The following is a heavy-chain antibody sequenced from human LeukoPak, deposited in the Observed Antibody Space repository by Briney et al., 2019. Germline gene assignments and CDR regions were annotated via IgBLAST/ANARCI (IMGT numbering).Heavy chain of an antibody. V-gene: IGHV3-21*04. CDR2: ITSSSNYI. CDR1: GFTFSSYA. Sequence: GGSLRLSCAASGFTFSSYAMHWVRQAPGKGLEWVSSITSSSNYIYYADSVKGRFTISRDNAKNSLYLQMNSLRADDTAVYYCESGTPQLWPSFWGQGTLVTVSS. J-gene: IGHJ4*02. CDR3: ESGTPQLWPSF. D-gene: IGHD5-18*01.